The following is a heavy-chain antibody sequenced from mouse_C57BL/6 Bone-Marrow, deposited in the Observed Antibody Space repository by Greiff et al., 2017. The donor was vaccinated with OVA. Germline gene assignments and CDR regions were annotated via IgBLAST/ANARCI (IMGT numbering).Heavy chain of an antibody. D-gene: IGHD1-1*01. Sequence: DVQLVESGGGLVKPGGSLKLSCAASGFTFSSYAMSWVRQTPEKRLEWVATISDGGSYTYYPDNVKGRFTISRDNAKNNLYLQMSHLKSEDTAMYYCARDLYYYGSSYWFAYWGQGTLVTVSA. V-gene: IGHV5-4*01. CDR1: GFTFSSYA. CDR3: ARDLYYYGSSYWFAY. J-gene: IGHJ3*01. CDR2: ISDGGSYT.